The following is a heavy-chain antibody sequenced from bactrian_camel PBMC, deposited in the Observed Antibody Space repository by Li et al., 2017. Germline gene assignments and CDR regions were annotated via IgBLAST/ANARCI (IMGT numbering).Heavy chain of an antibody. CDR3: ATDFRFQGEYNY. D-gene: IGHD3*01. V-gene: IGHV3S1*01. CDR1: GWTFSRYW. Sequence: HVQLVESGGGLVQPGGSLRLSRAYSGWTFSRYWMYWVRQAPGKGLEWVSTINSDGATNYPEPWKGRFTISRDNAKNTVYLQMNSLKSEDTALYYCATDFRFQGEYNYWG. CDR2: INSDGAT. J-gene: IGHJ4*01.